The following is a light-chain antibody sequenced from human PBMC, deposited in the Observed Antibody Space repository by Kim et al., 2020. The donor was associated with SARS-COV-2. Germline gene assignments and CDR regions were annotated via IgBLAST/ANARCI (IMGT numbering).Light chain of an antibody. CDR2: VAS. Sequence: GDRVTITCRASQDISDDLGWYQQKPGKAPQRLIYVASTLQSGVPSRFSGSGSGTEFTLTIRSLQPEDFATYFCLQMNTYPPTFGGGTKVDIK. J-gene: IGKJ4*01. CDR3: LQMNTYPPT. V-gene: IGKV1-17*01. CDR1: QDISDD.